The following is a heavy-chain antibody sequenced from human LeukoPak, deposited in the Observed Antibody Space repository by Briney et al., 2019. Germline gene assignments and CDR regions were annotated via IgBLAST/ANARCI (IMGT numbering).Heavy chain of an antibody. CDR2: ISYDGSNK. V-gene: IGHV3-30-3*01. CDR1: GFTFRSYA. D-gene: IGHD3-10*01. Sequence: PGGSLRLSCAASGFTFRSYAMHWVRQAPGKGLEWVAVISYDGSNKYYADSVKGRFTISRDNSKNTLYLQMNSLRAEDTAVYYCARDFSSMVRGVIIDWGQGTLVTVSS. CDR3: ARDFSSMVRGVIID. J-gene: IGHJ4*02.